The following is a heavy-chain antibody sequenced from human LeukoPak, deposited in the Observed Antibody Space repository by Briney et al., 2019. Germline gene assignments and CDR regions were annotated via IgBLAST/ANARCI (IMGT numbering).Heavy chain of an antibody. CDR2: ISWDGGST. J-gene: IGHJ4*02. Sequence: GGSLRLSCAAPGFTFDDYTMHWVRQAPGKGLVWVSLISWDGGSTYYADSVKGRFTISRDNSKNSLYLQMNSLRTEDTALYYCAKAVGATTSPPDYWGQGTLVTVSS. V-gene: IGHV3-43*01. CDR1: GFTFDDYT. CDR3: AKAVGATTSPPDY. D-gene: IGHD1-26*01.